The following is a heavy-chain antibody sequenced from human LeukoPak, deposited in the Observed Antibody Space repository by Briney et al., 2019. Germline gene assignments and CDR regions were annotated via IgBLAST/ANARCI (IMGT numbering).Heavy chain of an antibody. D-gene: IGHD2-15*01. J-gene: IGHJ4*02. CDR2: INPSGGST. CDR3: ARGSLVVAASYYFDY. Sequence: ASVKVSCKASGYTFTSYYMHWVRQAPGQGLEWMGIINPSGGSTSYAQKFQGRVTMTRDTSTSTVYMELSSLRSEDTAVYYCARGSLVVAASYYFDYWGRGTLVTVSS. V-gene: IGHV1-46*01. CDR1: GYTFTSYY.